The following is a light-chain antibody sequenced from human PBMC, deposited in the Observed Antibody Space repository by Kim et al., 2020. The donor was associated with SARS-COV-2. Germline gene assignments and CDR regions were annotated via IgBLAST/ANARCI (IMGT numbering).Light chain of an antibody. CDR1: KSVCSID. Sequence: RAESAPPACRASKSVCSIDLAWDQQRPGQAPSLLIYGASNRATGIPDRFSGSGSGTDFTLTISRLEPEDFAVYYCHHYGSSPRTFGQGTTVDIK. CDR2: GAS. V-gene: IGKV3-20*01. CDR3: HHYGSSPRT. J-gene: IGKJ1*01.